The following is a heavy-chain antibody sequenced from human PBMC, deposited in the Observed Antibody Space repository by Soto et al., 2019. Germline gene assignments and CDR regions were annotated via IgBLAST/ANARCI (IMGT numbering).Heavy chain of an antibody. Sequence: GGSLRLSCAASGFTFSSYAMSWVRQAPGKGLEWVSAISGSGGSTYYADSVKGRFTISRDNSKNTLYLQMNSLRAEDTAVYYCAKAGNYYDSSGERYYFDYWGQGTLVTVSS. V-gene: IGHV3-23*01. CDR3: AKAGNYYDSSGERYYFDY. CDR2: ISGSGGST. CDR1: GFTFSSYA. D-gene: IGHD3-22*01. J-gene: IGHJ4*02.